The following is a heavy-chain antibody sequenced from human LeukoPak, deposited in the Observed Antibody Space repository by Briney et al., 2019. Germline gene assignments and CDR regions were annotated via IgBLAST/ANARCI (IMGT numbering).Heavy chain of an antibody. J-gene: IGHJ4*02. CDR3: ARDVSAMVIIH. Sequence: GGSLRLSCAASGFTFSNVWMNWIRQAPGKGLEWVGRIKSKTAGGTIDYAAPVKGRFIISRDDSRNTLYLQMNSLRAEDTAVYYCARDVSAMVIIHWGQGTLVTVSS. CDR2: IKSKTAGGTI. V-gene: IGHV3-15*07. CDR1: GFTFSNVW. D-gene: IGHD5-18*01.